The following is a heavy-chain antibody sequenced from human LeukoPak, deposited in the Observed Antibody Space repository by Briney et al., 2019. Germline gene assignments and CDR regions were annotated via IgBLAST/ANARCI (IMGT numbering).Heavy chain of an antibody. J-gene: IGHJ3*02. V-gene: IGHV3-30-3*01. CDR1: GFTFSSYA. CDR2: ISYDGSNK. CDR3: ARGSYCSSTSCHRENAFDI. Sequence: QTGGSLRLSCAASGFTFSSYAMHWVRQAPGKGLEWVAVISYDGSNKYYADSVKGRFTISRDNSKNTLYLQMNSLRAEDTAVYYCARGSYCSSTSCHRENAFDIWGQGTMVTVSS. D-gene: IGHD2-2*02.